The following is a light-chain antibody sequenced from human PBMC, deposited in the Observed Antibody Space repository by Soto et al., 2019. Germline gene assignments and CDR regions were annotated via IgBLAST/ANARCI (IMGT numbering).Light chain of an antibody. J-gene: IGKJ3*01. V-gene: IGKV3-20*01. CDR3: KQYGSSPFT. Sequence: DIVFTQSPGTPSLSPGGRATPSFKASQSVSSSYLAWYQQKPGQAHRLLIYGAYSRATGIQDRFSGSGSGTDFTLTISRLEPEDFAVYYCKQYGSSPFTFGPGTKVDIK. CDR1: QSVSSSY. CDR2: GAY.